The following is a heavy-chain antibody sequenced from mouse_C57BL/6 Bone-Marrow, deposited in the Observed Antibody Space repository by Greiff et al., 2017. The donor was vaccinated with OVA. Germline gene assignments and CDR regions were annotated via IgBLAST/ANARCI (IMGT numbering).Heavy chain of an antibody. CDR3: ARSYYSNYDWYFDV. V-gene: IGHV7-1*01. Sequence: EVNVVESGGGLVQSGRSLRLSCATSGFTFSDFYMEWVRQAPGKGLEWIAASRNKANDYTTEYSASVKGRFIVSRDTSQSILYLQMNALRAEDTAIYYCARSYYSNYDWYFDVWGTGTTVTVSS. CDR1: GFTFSDFY. D-gene: IGHD2-5*01. CDR2: SRNKANDYTT. J-gene: IGHJ1*03.